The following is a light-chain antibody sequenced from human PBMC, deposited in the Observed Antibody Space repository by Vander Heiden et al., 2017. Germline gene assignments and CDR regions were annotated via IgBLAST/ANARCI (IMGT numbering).Light chain of an antibody. V-gene: IGLV1-40*01. CDR1: ASNIGAGYV. Sequence: QSVLTRPPSVSGAPGPTVTISGHGTASNIGAGYVVHWYHQLPGTAPNLLIYGNTNRPSGVPDRFSGSKSGTSASLAITGLQAEDEADYYCQSYDSSLSGLVFGGGTKLTVL. CDR3: QSYDSSLSGLV. CDR2: GNT. J-gene: IGLJ2*01.